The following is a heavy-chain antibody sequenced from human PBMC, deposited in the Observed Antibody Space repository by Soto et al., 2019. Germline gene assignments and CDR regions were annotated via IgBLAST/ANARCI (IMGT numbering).Heavy chain of an antibody. J-gene: IGHJ4*02. CDR2: ISSYGGST. D-gene: IGHD3-22*01. V-gene: IGHV3-64*01. CDR1: GLTFSSYA. CDR3: ARDPDSSGYYYFDY. Sequence: GGALRLSCAASGLTFSSYAMQWDRQAPGKGLEYVSAISSYGGSTYYANSVKGRFTISRDNSKNTLYLQMGSLRAEDMAVYYCARDPDSSGYYYFDYWGQGTLVTVSS.